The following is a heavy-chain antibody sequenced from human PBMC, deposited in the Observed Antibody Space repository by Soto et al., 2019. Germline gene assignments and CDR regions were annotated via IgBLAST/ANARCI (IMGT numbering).Heavy chain of an antibody. CDR2: INHSGST. V-gene: IGHV4-34*01. J-gene: IGHJ4*02. CDR3: AIGYSSSWFRGPFAY. D-gene: IGHD6-13*01. Sequence: SETLSLTCAVYGGSFSGYYWSWIRQPPGKGLEWIGEINHSGSTNYNPSLKSRVTISVDTSKNQFSLKLSSVTAADTAVYYCAIGYSSSWFRGPFAYRGQRTLVTVSS. CDR1: GGSFSGYY.